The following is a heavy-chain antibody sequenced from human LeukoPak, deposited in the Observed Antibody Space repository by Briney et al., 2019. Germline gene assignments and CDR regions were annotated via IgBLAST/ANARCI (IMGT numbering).Heavy chain of an antibody. CDR2: INTDGSIT. Sequence: GGSLRLSCAASGFTLSDYWIHWVRQAPGKGLVWVSRINTDGSITNYADSVKGRFSISRDNAKNTLYLQMSSLRAEDTAVYYCARDRGPRTGFMVREAYDYWGQGTLVTVSS. J-gene: IGHJ4*02. CDR1: GFTLSDYW. CDR3: ARDRGPRTGFMVREAYDY. D-gene: IGHD3-10*01. V-gene: IGHV3-74*01.